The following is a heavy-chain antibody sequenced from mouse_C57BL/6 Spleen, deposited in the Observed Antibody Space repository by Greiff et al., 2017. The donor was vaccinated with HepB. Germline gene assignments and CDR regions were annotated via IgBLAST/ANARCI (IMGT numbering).Heavy chain of an antibody. D-gene: IGHD3-2*02. J-gene: IGHJ2*01. CDR2: IDPSDSYT. V-gene: IGHV1-50*01. CDR3: ARSARQLRVDY. CDR1: GYTFTSYW. Sequence: QVQLQQPGAELVKPGASVKLSCKASGYTFTSYWMQWVKQRPGQGLDWIGEIDPSDSYTNYNQKFKGKATLTVDTSSSTAYMQLSSLTSEDSAVYYCARSARQLRVDYWGQGTTLTVSS.